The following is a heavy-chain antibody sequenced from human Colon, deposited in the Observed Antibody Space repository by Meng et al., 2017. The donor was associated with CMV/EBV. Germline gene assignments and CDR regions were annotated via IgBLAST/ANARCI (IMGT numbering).Heavy chain of an antibody. D-gene: IGHD2-2*02. CDR3: ARVFFCSTTNCYTGLDYFDY. J-gene: IGHJ4*02. CDR2: IKQDGSEK. Sequence: GESLKISCAASGFTFSRYWMSWVRQAPGKGLEWVANIKQDGSEKYYVDSVKGRFTISRDNAKNSLYLQMNGLRAEDTAVYYCARVFFCSTTNCYTGLDYFDYWGQGTLVTVSS. CDR1: GFTFSRYW. V-gene: IGHV3-7*01.